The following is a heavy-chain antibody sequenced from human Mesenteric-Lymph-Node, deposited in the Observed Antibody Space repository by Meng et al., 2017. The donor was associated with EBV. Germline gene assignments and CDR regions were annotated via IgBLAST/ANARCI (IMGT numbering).Heavy chain of an antibody. CDR2: IIPIFGTA. Sequence: VQLVQSGAELKKPGSAVKVSCKASGSTFSSYAISWGRQAPGQGLEWMGGIIPIFGTANYAQKFQGRVTITADESTSTAYMELSSLRSEDTAVYYCARDSWSGYPYIDYWGQGTLVTVSS. J-gene: IGHJ4*02. CDR1: GSTFSSYA. CDR3: ARDSWSGYPYIDY. V-gene: IGHV1-69*01. D-gene: IGHD3-3*01.